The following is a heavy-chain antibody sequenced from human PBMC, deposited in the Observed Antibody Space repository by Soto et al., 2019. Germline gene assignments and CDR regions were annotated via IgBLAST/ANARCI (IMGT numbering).Heavy chain of an antibody. CDR3: ARQYSSGWFFDY. CDR2: IYYSGST. Sequence: SETLSLTCTVSGGSISGGNYYWCWIRQPPGKGLEWIGEIYYSGSTYYNPSLKSRVTISVDKSKNQFSLKLSSVTAADTAVYYCARQYSSGWFFDYWGQGTLVTVSS. CDR1: GGSISGGNYY. D-gene: IGHD6-19*01. V-gene: IGHV4-39*07. J-gene: IGHJ4*02.